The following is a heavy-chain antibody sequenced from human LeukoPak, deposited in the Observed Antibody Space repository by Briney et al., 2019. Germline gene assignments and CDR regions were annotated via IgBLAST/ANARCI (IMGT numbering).Heavy chain of an antibody. V-gene: IGHV3-23*01. D-gene: IGHD7-27*01. CDR3: AKERLGNTKWFDP. Sequence: PGGSLRLSCATPGFTFNMYAMGWVRQAPGKGLQWVSSISGSGDTTYYADSVKGRFTISRDNSKNTLYLQMNSLGADDAAIYYCAKERLGNTKWFDPWGQGTLVTVSS. J-gene: IGHJ5*02. CDR1: GFTFNMYA. CDR2: ISGSGDTT.